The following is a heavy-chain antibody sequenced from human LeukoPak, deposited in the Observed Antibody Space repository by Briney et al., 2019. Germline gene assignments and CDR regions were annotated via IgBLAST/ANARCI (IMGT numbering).Heavy chain of an antibody. CDR1: GFTVSSNY. CDR2: ISYDGSNK. J-gene: IGHJ4*02. CDR3: ARDLGSYYVKGPDY. Sequence: GGSLRLSCAASGFTVSSNYMSWVRQAPGKGLEWVAVISYDGSNKYYADSVKGRFTISRDNSKNTLYLQMNSLRAEDTAVYYCARDLGSYYVKGPDYWGQGTLVTVSS. V-gene: IGHV3-30-3*01. D-gene: IGHD1-26*01.